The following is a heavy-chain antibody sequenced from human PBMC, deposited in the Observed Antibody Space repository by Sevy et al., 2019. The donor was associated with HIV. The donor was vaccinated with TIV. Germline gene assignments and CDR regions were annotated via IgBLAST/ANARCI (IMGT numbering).Heavy chain of an antibody. CDR2: IYSGGRT. V-gene: IGHV3-53*01. J-gene: IGHJ3*02. D-gene: IGHD3-16*01. CDR3: ARISDSTAYPDAFDI. CDR1: GFTVSSDY. Sequence: GGSLRLSCAASGFTVSSDYMSWVRQAPGKGLECVSVIYSGGRTHYAASVKGRFTISRDNPKNTVHLQMNSLRVEDTAVYFCARISDSTAYPDAFDIWGHGTMVTVSS.